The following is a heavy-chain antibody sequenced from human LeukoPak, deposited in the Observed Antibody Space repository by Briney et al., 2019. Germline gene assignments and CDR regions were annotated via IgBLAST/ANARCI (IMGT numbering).Heavy chain of an antibody. CDR2: INPDGNKK. D-gene: IGHD5-18*01. J-gene: IGHJ4*02. CDR1: GLTFSSSW. V-gene: IGHV3-7*01. CDR3: ARDLAYSRLDY. Sequence: GGSLRLSCAVSGLTFSSSWMDWVRQAPGKGLEWVASINPDGNKKYSADSVKGRFTISRDNAENSLYLQMNSLRDEDTAFYYCARDLAYSRLDYWGQGMLVTVSS.